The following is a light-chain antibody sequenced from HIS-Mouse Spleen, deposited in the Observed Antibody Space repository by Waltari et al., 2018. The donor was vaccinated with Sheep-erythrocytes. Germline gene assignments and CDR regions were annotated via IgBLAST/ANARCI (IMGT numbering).Light chain of an antibody. J-gene: IGLJ1*01. Sequence: QSALTQPRSVSGSPGQSVPISCPGTSRHFGRYNYVSWYQQHPGQAPKLMIYDVSKRPSGVPDRFSGSKSGNTASLTISGLQAEDEADYYCCSYAGSYNHVFATGTKVTVL. CDR2: DVS. CDR1: SRHFGRYNY. CDR3: CSYAGSYNHV. V-gene: IGLV2-11*01.